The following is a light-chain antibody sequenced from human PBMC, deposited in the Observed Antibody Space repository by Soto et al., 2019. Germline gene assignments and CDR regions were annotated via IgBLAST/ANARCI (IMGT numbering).Light chain of an antibody. CDR3: SSYAGSRNMI. Sequence: QSALTQPPSASGSPGQSVTISCTGTSSDVGGTTYVSWYQHHLGKAPKLVFYEVSRRPSEVPDRFSGSKPGSTASLSVSVLQSEYEADYYCSSYAGSRNMIFGEGTKHTVL. V-gene: IGLV2-8*01. J-gene: IGLJ2*01. CDR2: EVS. CDR1: SSDVGGTTY.